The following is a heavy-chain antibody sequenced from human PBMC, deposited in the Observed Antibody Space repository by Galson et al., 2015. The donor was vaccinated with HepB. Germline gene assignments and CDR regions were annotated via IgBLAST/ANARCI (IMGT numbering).Heavy chain of an antibody. D-gene: IGHD3-10*01. CDR1: GFIFSKYD. V-gene: IGHV3-13*04. Sequence: SLRLSCAGSGFIFSKYDMHWVRQIVGKGLEWVSSVGTTGDTYYADSVKGRFTISRENAKNSFYLQMSSLRVEDTAIYYCTRVSLRFGELLDFWGQGALVTVSS. CDR3: TRVSLRFGELLDF. J-gene: IGHJ4*02. CDR2: VGTTGDT.